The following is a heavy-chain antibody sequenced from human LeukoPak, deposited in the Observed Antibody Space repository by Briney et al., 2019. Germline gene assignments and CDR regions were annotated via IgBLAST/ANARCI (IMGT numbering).Heavy chain of an antibody. CDR2: IDYSETT. J-gene: IGHJ4*02. V-gene: IGHV4-59*01. CDR1: GASISRNS. CDR3: ARVHTYFYGSGTYPAAHYYFDY. Sequence: SENLSLTCNVSGASISRNSWSWIRQPPGKGLEWNGYIDYSETTNYTPALKSRVTISLDTSKNQFFLNLSSVTAADTAVYYCARVHTYFYGSGTYPAAHYYFDYWGQGTLVTVSS. D-gene: IGHD3-10*01.